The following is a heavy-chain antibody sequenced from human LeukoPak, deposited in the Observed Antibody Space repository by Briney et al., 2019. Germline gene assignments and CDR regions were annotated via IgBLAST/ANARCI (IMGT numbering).Heavy chain of an antibody. D-gene: IGHD6-13*01. CDR3: ASSKGSWPDYFDS. Sequence: GGSLRLSCAASGFTFSSYAMSWVRQAPGKGLEWVSAISGSGGSTYYADSVKGRFTISRDNAKNSVFLQMNSLRAEDTAVYYCASSKGSWPDYFDSWGQGTLVTVSS. V-gene: IGHV3-23*01. CDR2: ISGSGGST. CDR1: GFTFSSYA. J-gene: IGHJ4*02.